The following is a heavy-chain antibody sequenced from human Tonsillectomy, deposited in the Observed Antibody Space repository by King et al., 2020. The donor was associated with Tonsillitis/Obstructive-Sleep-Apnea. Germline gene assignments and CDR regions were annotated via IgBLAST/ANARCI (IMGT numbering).Heavy chain of an antibody. D-gene: IGHD6-13*01. CDR3: ARAGIAAAGTEFDY. CDR2: INHSGST. V-gene: IGHV4-34*01. Sequence: VQLQQWGAGLLKPSETLSLTCAVYGGSFSGYYWSWIRQPPGKGLEWIGEINHSGSTNYNPSLKSRVTISVDTSKNQFSLKLSSVTAADTAVYYCARAGIAAAGTEFDYRGQGTLVTVSS. CDR1: GGSFSGYY. J-gene: IGHJ4*02.